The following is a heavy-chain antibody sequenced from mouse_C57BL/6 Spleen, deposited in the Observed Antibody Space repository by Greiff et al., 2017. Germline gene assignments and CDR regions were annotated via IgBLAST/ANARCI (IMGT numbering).Heavy chain of an antibody. Sequence: QVHVKQPGAELVMPGASVKLSCKASGYTFTSYWMHWVKQRPGQGLEWIGEIDPSDSYTNYNQKFKGKSTLTVDKSSSTAYMQLSSLTSEDSAVYYCARGDPRYFDVWGTGTTVTVSS. CDR1: GYTFTSYW. J-gene: IGHJ1*03. CDR2: IDPSDSYT. V-gene: IGHV1-69*01. CDR3: ARGDPRYFDV.